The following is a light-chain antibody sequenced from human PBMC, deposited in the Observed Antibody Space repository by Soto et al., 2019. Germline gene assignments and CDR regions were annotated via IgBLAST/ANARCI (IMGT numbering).Light chain of an antibody. CDR3: QQYGSSPIT. J-gene: IGKJ5*01. CDR1: QSVVTNY. CDR2: GAS. Sequence: EVVLTQSPGTPSVSPGEGATLTCRASQSVVTNYLAWYQQKYGQSPRLLIYGASSRATGIPDRFSGSGSGTDFTLTISRLEPEDFAVYYCQQYGSSPITFGQGTRLEIK. V-gene: IGKV3-20*01.